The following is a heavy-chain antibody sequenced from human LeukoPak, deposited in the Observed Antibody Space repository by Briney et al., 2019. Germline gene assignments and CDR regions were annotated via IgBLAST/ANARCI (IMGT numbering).Heavy chain of an antibody. CDR1: GGSISSSSYY. J-gene: IGHJ5*02. Sequence: PSETLSLTCTVSGGSISSSSYYWGWIRQPPGKGLEWIGNIYYSGSTYYNPSLKSRVTISVDTSKNQFSLKLSSVTAADTAVYYCARFSYGVNPWGQGTLVTASS. D-gene: IGHD4-17*01. V-gene: IGHV4-39*07. CDR3: ARFSYGVNP. CDR2: IYYSGST.